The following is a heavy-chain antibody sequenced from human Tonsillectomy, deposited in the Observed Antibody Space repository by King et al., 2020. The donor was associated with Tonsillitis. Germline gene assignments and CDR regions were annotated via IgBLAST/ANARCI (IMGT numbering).Heavy chain of an antibody. V-gene: IGHV3-23*04. CDR2: ISGSGNRT. Sequence: VQLVESGGGSVQPGGSLRLSCAASGFTFRYYAMSWVRQAPGQGLEWVSGISGSGNRTYYVDSVKGRFTISRDPSKNTLYLHMNSLRADDTAIYYCAKASRVAVAGSRFDYWGQGTLVTVSS. J-gene: IGHJ4*02. CDR3: AKASRVAVAGSRFDY. D-gene: IGHD6-19*01. CDR1: GFTFRYYA.